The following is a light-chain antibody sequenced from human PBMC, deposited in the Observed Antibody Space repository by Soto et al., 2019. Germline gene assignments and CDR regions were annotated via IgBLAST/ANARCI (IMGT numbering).Light chain of an antibody. CDR3: QQYYSTPYT. V-gene: IGKV4-1*01. Sequence: DIVMTQSPDSLAVSLGERATINCKSSQSVFFSSNNKNYLAWYQQKPGQPPNLLISWASTRDSGVPDRFSGSGSGTEFTLTISSLQAEDVAVYYCQQYYSTPYTFGQGTKLEI. CDR1: QSVFFSSNNKNY. CDR2: WAS. J-gene: IGKJ2*01.